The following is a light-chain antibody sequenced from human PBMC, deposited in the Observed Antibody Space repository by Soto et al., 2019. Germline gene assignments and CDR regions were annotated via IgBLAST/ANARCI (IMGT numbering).Light chain of an antibody. CDR2: DAS. CDR3: QQYNSYSPWT. J-gene: IGKJ1*01. CDR1: QSISSW. V-gene: IGKV1-5*01. Sequence: DIQMTQSPSTLYASVGDRVTITCGASQSISSWLAWYQQKPGKAPKLLIYDASSLESGVPSRFSGSGSGTEFTLTISSLQPDDFATYYCQQYNSYSPWTFGQGTKVDIK.